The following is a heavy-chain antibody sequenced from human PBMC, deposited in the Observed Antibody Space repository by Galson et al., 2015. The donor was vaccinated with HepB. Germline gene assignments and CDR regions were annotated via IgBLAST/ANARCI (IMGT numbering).Heavy chain of an antibody. Sequence: SLRLSCAASGFTFSSYWMSWVRQAPGKGLEWVSVIHPGGSTYYADSVKGRFTISRDYLKNTLYFQMDSLRAEDTALYYCARDPHVFNLHDAFDIWGQGTMVTVSS. V-gene: IGHV3-66*02. CDR3: ARDPHVFNLHDAFDI. CDR1: GFTFSSYW. J-gene: IGHJ3*02. CDR2: IHPGGST.